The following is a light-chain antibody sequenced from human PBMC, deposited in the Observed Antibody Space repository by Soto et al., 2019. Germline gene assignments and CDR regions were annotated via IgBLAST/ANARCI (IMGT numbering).Light chain of an antibody. J-gene: IGLJ1*01. V-gene: IGLV2-14*01. CDR3: SSYTSSSTFYV. CDR2: EVS. CDR1: SSDVGGYNY. Sequence: QSALTQPASVSGSPGQPITISCTGTSSDVGGYNYVSWYQQHPGKAPKLMIYEVSNRPSGVSNRFSGSKSGNTASLTISGLQAEDEADYYCSSYTSSSTFYVFGTGTKLTVL.